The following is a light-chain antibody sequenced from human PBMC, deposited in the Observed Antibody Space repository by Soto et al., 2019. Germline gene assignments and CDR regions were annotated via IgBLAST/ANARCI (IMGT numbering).Light chain of an antibody. V-gene: IGLV2-23*02. Sequence: LPQPASVSGSPGQSITISCTGTSRDIGTSNLVSWYQQYPGKAPKLMIYEVTKRPSGISSRFSGSKSGNTASLTISGLQPEDEAVYYCFSYTGFKNLVFGPGNKVPAL. CDR1: SRDIGTSNL. J-gene: IGLJ1*01. CDR3: FSYTGFKNLV. CDR2: EVT.